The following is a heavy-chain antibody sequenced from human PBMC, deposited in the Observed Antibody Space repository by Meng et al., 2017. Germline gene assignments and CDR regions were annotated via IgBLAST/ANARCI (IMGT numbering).Heavy chain of an antibody. CDR2: IYHSGST. J-gene: IGHJ4*02. CDR1: GGSISSSNW. CDR3: ARTRGDYYFDY. D-gene: IGHD3-16*01. V-gene: IGHV4-4*02. Sequence: QVQRQESGPGLVKPSGTLSLTCAVSGGSISSSNWWSWVRQPPGKGLEWIGEIYHSGSTNYNPSLKSRVTISVDKSNNQFSLKLSSVTAADTAVFYCARTRGDYYFDYWGQGTLVTVSS.